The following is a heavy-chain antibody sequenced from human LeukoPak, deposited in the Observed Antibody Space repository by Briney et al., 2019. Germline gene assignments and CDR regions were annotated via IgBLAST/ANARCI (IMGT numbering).Heavy chain of an antibody. CDR3: ARRGGSSSRRSPVDY. J-gene: IGHJ4*02. Sequence: GGSLRLSCAASGFTFSSYGMHWVRQAPGKGPEWVANIKEDGSQKYYVDSVRGRFTISRDNAKNSLFLQMNNLRVEDTAVYYCARRGGSSSRRSPVDYWGQGTLVTVSS. D-gene: IGHD6-6*01. V-gene: IGHV3-7*01. CDR2: IKEDGSQK. CDR1: GFTFSSYG.